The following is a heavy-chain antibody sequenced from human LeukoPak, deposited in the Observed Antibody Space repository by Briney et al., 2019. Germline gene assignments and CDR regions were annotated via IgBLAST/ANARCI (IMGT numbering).Heavy chain of an antibody. CDR2: IKGDESST. CDR1: GFTLTSYW. V-gene: IGHV3-74*01. D-gene: IGHD1-1*01. CDR3: AKELAGDY. Sequence: GSLRLSCAASGFTLTSYWIHWVRRAPGKGLVWVSRIKGDESSTNYADSVKGRFTISRDNAKNTVYLQMNSLRAEDTAVYYCAKELAGDYWGQGTLVTVSS. J-gene: IGHJ4*02.